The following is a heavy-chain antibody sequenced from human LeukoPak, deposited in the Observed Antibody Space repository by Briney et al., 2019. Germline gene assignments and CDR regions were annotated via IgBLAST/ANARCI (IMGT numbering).Heavy chain of an antibody. Sequence: GGSLRLSCAASGFTFSSYGMHWVRQAPGKGLEWVAFIRYDGSNKYYADSVKGRFTISRDNSKNTLYLQMNSLRAEDTAVYYCARQGYGDYVFDYWGQGTLVTVSS. J-gene: IGHJ4*02. CDR3: ARQGYGDYVFDY. CDR1: GFTFSSYG. CDR2: IRYDGSNK. V-gene: IGHV3-30*02. D-gene: IGHD4-17*01.